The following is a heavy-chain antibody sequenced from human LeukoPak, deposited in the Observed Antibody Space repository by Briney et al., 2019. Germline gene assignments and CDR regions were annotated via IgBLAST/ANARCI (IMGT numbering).Heavy chain of an antibody. CDR1: GGTLSSYA. J-gene: IGHJ3*02. CDR3: ARDAGYYDSSGYYPDAFDI. V-gene: IGHV1-69*04. Sequence: SVKVSCKASGGTLSSYAISWVRQAPGQGLEWMGRIIPILGIANYAQKFQGRVTITADKSTSTAYMELSSLRSEDTAVYYCARDAGYYDSSGYYPDAFDIWGQGTMVTVSS. D-gene: IGHD3-22*01. CDR2: IIPILGIA.